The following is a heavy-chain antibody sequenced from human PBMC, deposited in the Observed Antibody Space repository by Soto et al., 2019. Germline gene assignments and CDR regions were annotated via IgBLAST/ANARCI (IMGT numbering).Heavy chain of an antibody. CDR1: GGSISSSSYY. V-gene: IGHV4-39*01. CDR2: IYYSGST. D-gene: IGHD4-17*01. Sequence: SETLSLTCTVSGGSISSSSYYWGWIRQPPGKGLEWIGSIYYSGSTYYNPSLKSRVTISVGTSKNQFSLKLSSVTAADTAVYYCARHPVATVTTSKFYYFDYWGQGTLVTVSS. CDR3: ARHPVATVTTSKFYYFDY. J-gene: IGHJ4*02.